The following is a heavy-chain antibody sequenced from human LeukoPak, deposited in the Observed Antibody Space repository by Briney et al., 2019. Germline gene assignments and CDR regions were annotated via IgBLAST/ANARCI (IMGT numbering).Heavy chain of an antibody. CDR3: ARGSIVGATFDYFDY. V-gene: IGHV1-18*01. D-gene: IGHD1-26*01. CDR1: GYTFTNYG. Sequence: ASVKVSCKASGYTFTNYGVSWVRQAPGQGLEWMGWISPYNGNTIYAQKLQGRVTMTTDTSTSTAYMELRSLRSDDTAVYYCARGSIVGATFDYFDYWGQGTLVTVSS. CDR2: ISPYNGNT. J-gene: IGHJ4*02.